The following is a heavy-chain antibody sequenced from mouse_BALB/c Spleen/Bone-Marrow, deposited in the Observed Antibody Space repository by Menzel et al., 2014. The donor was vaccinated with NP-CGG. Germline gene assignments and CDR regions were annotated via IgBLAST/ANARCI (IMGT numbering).Heavy chain of an antibody. V-gene: IGHV1-80*01. CDR1: GYAFSDYW. J-gene: IGHJ3*01. CDR2: IYPGDGDT. CDR3: ARETYGNAWFAY. Sequence: VQLVESGAELVRPGSSVKISCKASGYAFSDYWMNWVKQRPGQGLEWIGQIYPGDGDTNYIGKFKGKAILTADKSSSTAYMQLSSLTSEDSAVYFCARETYGNAWFAYWGQGTLVTVSA. D-gene: IGHD2-1*01.